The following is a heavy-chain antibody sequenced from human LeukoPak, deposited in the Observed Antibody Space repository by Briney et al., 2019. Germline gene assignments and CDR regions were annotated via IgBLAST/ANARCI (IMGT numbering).Heavy chain of an antibody. Sequence: PGGSLRLSCAASGFTVSSNYMSWVREAPGKGLEWVAVISYDGSNKYYADSVKGRFTISRDNSKNTLYLQMNSLRAEATAVYYCPRDSGNYHYDMDVSGQGTTVIVSS. D-gene: IGHD3-10*01. CDR1: GFTVSSNY. CDR3: PRDSGNYHYDMDV. CDR2: ISYDGSNK. V-gene: IGHV3-30*03. J-gene: IGHJ6*02.